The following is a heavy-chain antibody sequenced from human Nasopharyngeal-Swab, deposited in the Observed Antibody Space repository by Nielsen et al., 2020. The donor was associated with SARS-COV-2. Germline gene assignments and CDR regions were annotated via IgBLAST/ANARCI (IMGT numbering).Heavy chain of an antibody. J-gene: IGHJ6*02. CDR2: INTNTGNP. Sequence: ASVKVSCKASGYTFTSYAMNWVRQAPGQGLEWMGWINTNTGNPTYAQGFTGRFVFSLDTSVSTAYPQISSLKAEDTAVYYCAREERGVTLEGGYYYYGMDVWGQGTTVTVSS. CDR3: AREERGVTLEGGYYYYGMDV. D-gene: IGHD3-10*01. CDR1: GYTFTSYA. V-gene: IGHV7-4-1*02.